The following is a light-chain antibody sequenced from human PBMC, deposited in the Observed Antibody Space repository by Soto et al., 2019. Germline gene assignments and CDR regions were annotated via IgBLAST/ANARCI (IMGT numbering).Light chain of an antibody. CDR2: DVT. Sequence: QSALTQPASLSGSPGQSITISCTGTSRDVGGYNYVSWYQQHPVKAPKLMIYDVTNRPSGVSDRFSGSKSGNTASLTISGLQAEDEADYYCSSYTSSSTPYVFGTGTKVTVL. V-gene: IGLV2-14*01. J-gene: IGLJ1*01. CDR3: SSYTSSSTPYV. CDR1: SRDVGGYNY.